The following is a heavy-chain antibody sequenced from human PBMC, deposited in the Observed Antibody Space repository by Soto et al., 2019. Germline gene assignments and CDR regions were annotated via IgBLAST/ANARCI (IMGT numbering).Heavy chain of an antibody. CDR1: GGSISSGGYY. D-gene: IGHD5-12*01. Sequence: SETLSLTCTVSGGSISSGGYYWSWIRQHPGKGLEWIGYIYYSGSTYYNPSLKSRVTISVDTSKNQFSLKLSSVTAADTAVYYRARSSGYTDAEQFDYWGQGTLVTVSS. CDR2: IYYSGST. CDR3: ARSSGYTDAEQFDY. J-gene: IGHJ4*02. V-gene: IGHV4-31*03.